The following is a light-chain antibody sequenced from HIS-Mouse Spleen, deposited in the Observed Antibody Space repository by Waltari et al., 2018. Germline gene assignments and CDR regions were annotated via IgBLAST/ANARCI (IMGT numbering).Light chain of an antibody. CDR1: SGHSSYA. CDR3: QTWGTGIHWV. Sequence: QLVLTQSPSASASLGASVKLTCTLSSGHSSYAIAWHQQQPEKGPRYLMKLNSDGSPSKGDGLPDRFSGSSSGAEHYLTISSLQSEDEADYYCQTWGTGIHWVFGGGTKLTVL. V-gene: IGLV4-69*01. J-gene: IGLJ3*02. CDR2: LNSDGSP.